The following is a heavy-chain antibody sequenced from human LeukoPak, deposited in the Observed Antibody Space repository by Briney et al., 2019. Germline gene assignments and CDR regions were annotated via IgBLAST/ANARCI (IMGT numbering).Heavy chain of an antibody. CDR2: VYYSGST. CDR1: GGSISSSSYY. CDR3: AARGSMVRGVIV. Sequence: SETLSLTCTVSGGSISSSSYYWGWIRQPPGKGLEWIGSVYYSGSTYYNPPLKSRVTISVGTSKNQFSLKLTSVTAADTAVFYCAARGSMVRGVIVWGQGTLVTVSS. V-gene: IGHV4-39*01. J-gene: IGHJ4*02. D-gene: IGHD3-10*01.